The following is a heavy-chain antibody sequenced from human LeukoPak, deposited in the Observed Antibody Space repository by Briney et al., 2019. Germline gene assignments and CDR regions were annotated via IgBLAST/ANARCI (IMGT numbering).Heavy chain of an antibody. CDR2: INPNSGGT. CDR1: GYTFTGYY. CDR3: ARGRNSVYYFNVVAPYYFDY. Sequence: ASVKVSCKASGYTFTGYYMHWVRQAPGQGLKWMGRINPNSGGTNYAQKLQGRVTMTRDTSINTAYMDLSRLRSDDTAVYYCARGRNSVYYFNVVAPYYFDYWGQGTLVTVSS. J-gene: IGHJ4*02. V-gene: IGHV1-2*06. D-gene: IGHD3-22*01.